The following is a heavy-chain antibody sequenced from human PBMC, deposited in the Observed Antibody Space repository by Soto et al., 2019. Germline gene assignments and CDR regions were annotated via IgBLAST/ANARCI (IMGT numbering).Heavy chain of an antibody. CDR1: GGSISSGDYY. J-gene: IGHJ3*02. CDR3: ARVGASVVTNAFDI. Sequence: QVQLQESGPGLVKPSQTLSLTCTVSGGSISSGDYYWSWIRQPPEKGPEWIGYIYYSGSTYYNPSLKSRVTISVDTSKNQFSLKLSSVTAADTAVYYCARVGASVVTNAFDIWGQGTMATVSS. CDR2: IYYSGST. D-gene: IGHD3-22*01. V-gene: IGHV4-30-4*01.